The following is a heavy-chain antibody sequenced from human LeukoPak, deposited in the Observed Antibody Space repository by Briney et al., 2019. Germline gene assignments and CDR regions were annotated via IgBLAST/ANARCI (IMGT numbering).Heavy chain of an antibody. CDR2: IKQDGSEK. CDR3: ARAPHAGGSYYAY. Sequence: PGGSLRLSCAASGFTFSSYWMSWVRQAPGKGLEWVANIKQDGSEKYYVDSVKGRFTISRDNAKNSLYLQMNSLRAEDTAVYYCARAPHAGGSYYAYWGQGTLVTVSS. V-gene: IGHV3-7*01. J-gene: IGHJ4*02. D-gene: IGHD1-26*01. CDR1: GFTFSSYW.